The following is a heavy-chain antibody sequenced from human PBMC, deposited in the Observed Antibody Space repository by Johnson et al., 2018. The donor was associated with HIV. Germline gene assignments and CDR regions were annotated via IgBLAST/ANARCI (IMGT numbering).Heavy chain of an antibody. CDR2: IYSGGRT. Sequence: QMQLVESGGGVVQPGRSLRLSCAASGFTFSSYGMHWVRQAPGKGLECVSGIYSGGRTYYADSVEGRFTISRDNSKNSLYLQMNSLRAEDTAVYYCARDRYYDFWSVYRTFDIWGQGTMVTVSS. V-gene: IGHV3-NL1*01. J-gene: IGHJ3*02. CDR1: GFTFSSYG. D-gene: IGHD3-3*01. CDR3: ARDRYYDFWSVYRTFDI.